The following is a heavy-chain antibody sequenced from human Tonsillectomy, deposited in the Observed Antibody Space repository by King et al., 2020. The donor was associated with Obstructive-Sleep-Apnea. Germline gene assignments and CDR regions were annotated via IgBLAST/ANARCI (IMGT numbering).Heavy chain of an antibody. J-gene: IGHJ4*02. CDR3: AKEGGTLYFDY. CDR1: GFTFDSYT. D-gene: IGHD2-15*01. CDR2: INWAGTIT. V-gene: IGHV3-43*01. Sequence: VQLVESGGVVVQPGGSLRLSCAASGFTFDSYTIHWVRLAPGKGLEWVSLINWAGTITYYADSVRGRFTISRDNSKNSLYLQMNSLRTEDTALYFCAKEGGTLYFDYWGQGTLVTVSS.